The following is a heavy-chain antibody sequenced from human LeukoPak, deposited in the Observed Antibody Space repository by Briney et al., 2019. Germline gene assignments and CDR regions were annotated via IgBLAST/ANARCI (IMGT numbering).Heavy chain of an antibody. CDR1: GGSISSSSYY. D-gene: IGHD4-23*01. J-gene: IGHJ4*02. CDR2: IYYSGST. CDR3: ARVSYGGNSLGY. Sequence: SETLSLTCTVSGGSISSSSYYWGWIRQPPGKGPEWIGSIYYSGSTYYNPSLKSRVTISVDTSKNQFSLKLSSVTAADTAVYYCARVSYGGNSLGYWGQGTLVTVSS. V-gene: IGHV4-39*07.